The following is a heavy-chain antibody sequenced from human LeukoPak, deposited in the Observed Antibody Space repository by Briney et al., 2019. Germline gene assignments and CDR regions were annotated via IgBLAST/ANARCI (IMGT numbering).Heavy chain of an antibody. CDR1: GFTFSRYW. CDR2: IKQDGSEK. V-gene: IGHV3-7*01. CDR3: ARSYYYYMDV. J-gene: IGHJ6*03. Sequence: GGSLRLSCAASGFTFSRYWMSWVRQAPGKGLEWVANIKQDGSEKYYVDSVKGRFIISRDNANNSLYLQMNSLRAEDTATYYCARSYYYYMDVWGKGTTVTISS.